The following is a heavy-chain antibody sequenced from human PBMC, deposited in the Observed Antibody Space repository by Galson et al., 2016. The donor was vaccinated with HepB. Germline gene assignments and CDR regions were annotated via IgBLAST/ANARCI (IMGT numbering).Heavy chain of an antibody. CDR2: VGPDGSNT. J-gene: IGHJ6*02. Sequence: SLRLSCAASGFTFSGYWMHWVRQAPGEGLVWVSRVGPDGSNTDYADPVKGRFTISRDNAKSTLYLQMDSLRAEDTAGYYCATPAVPRIVHSYAMDVWGQGTTVTVSS. CDR3: ATPAVPRIVHSYAMDV. V-gene: IGHV3-74*01. D-gene: IGHD6-6*01. CDR1: GFTFSGYW.